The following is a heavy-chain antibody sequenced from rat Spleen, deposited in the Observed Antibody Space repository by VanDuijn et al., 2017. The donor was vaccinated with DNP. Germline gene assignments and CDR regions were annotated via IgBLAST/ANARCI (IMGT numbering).Heavy chain of an antibody. CDR2: IWPGGTT. V-gene: IGHV2-30*01. CDR3: ATNYGYY. CDR1: GFSLTTYN. J-gene: IGHJ2*01. Sequence: QVQLKESGPGLVQPSQTLSLTCTVSGFSLTTYNVHWIRQPIGKGLEWLGVIWPGGTTDYNSALKSRLPISRDTSKSQVFLKMNSLQTEDIATYYCATNYGYYWGQGVMVTVSS. D-gene: IGHD4-1*01.